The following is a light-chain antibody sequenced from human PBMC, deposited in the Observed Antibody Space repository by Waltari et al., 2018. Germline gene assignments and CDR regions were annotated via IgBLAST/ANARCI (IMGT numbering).Light chain of an antibody. Sequence: QSALTQPASVSGSPGQSITISCTGSSSFLLGSWYQHPPGKAPRLLIYEGSKRPSWISDRFFGSKSGNTASLAMSGLQADDEANYYCCSYVGYSIFGGGTKLTVL. CDR3: CSYVGYSI. CDR1: SSFLL. V-gene: IGLV2-23*01. CDR2: EGS. J-gene: IGLJ2*01.